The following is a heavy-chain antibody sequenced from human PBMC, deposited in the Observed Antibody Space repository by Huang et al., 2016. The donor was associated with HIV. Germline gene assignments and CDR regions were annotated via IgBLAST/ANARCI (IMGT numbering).Heavy chain of an antibody. Sequence: QVHLAESGGGVVRPGNSLRLSCSASGFTFTQYGMHWVRQAPGKGLELVAAVSFDGSNRFDRDSVKGRFIISRDNSKNRLYLQMSSLRIEDTAVYYCVREGLRSTFTSSWYYFDSWGQGTLVTVSS. V-gene: IGHV3-30*13. CDR3: VREGLRSTFTSSWYYFDS. D-gene: IGHD3-16*01. J-gene: IGHJ4*02. CDR2: VSFDGSNR. CDR1: GFTFTQYG.